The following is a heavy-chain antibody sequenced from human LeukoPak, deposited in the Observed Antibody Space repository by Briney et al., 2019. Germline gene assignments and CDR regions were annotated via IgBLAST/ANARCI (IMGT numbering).Heavy chain of an antibody. Sequence: SVTVSCKASGGTFSSYAISWVRQAPGQGLEWMGGIIPIFGTANYAQKFQGRVTITADKSTSTAYMELSSLRSEDTAVYYCASVGDYGDYDYYYYGMDVWGKGTTVTVSS. CDR3: ASVGDYGDYDYYYYGMDV. J-gene: IGHJ6*04. CDR1: GGTFSSYA. V-gene: IGHV1-69*06. D-gene: IGHD4-17*01. CDR2: IIPIFGTA.